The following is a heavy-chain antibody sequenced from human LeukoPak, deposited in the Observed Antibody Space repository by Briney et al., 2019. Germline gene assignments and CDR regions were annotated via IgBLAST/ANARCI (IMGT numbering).Heavy chain of an antibody. CDR3: ARGYMGTTDY. D-gene: IGHD1-7*01. Sequence: SQTLSLTCAISGDSVSSNSAAWNWIRQSPSRGLEWLGRTYYRSKWNKNYAASVKSRITINPDTSKNQLSLQLNSVTPGDTAVYYCARGYMGTTDYWGQGTLVIVSS. V-gene: IGHV6-1*01. CDR1: GDSVSSNSAA. CDR2: TYYRSKWNK. J-gene: IGHJ4*02.